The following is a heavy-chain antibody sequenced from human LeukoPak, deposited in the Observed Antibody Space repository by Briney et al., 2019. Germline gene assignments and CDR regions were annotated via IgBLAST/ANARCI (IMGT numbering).Heavy chain of an antibody. CDR3: ARALDSSSSRYQAFEE. D-gene: IGHD2-2*01. J-gene: IGHJ4*02. CDR2: KKQDEFEK. CDR1: AVTVRNDW. Sequence: GGTLRVYCSAPAVTVRNDWMSWLRRAPGKGLLWVANKKQDEFEKYYVDSVKGRFTISRDNAKSSLYLQMNSLRAEDTAVYYCARALDSSSSRYQAFEEWGQGTLVTVSS. V-gene: IGHV3-7*01.